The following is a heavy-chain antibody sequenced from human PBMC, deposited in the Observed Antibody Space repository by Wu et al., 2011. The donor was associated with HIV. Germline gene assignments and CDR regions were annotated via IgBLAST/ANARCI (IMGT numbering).Heavy chain of an antibody. CDR3: ARAYDLWSGSGYYYYMDV. V-gene: IGHV1-69*11. D-gene: IGHD3-3*01. CDR2: VIPILGTT. J-gene: IGHJ6*03. CDR1: GGTFSTYA. Sequence: QVQLVQSGAEVKKPGSSVKVSCKASGGTFSTYAFSWVRQAPGQGPEWMGRVIPILGTTNYAQKFQGRATITADESTSTTYLELSSLRSEDTAVYYCARAYDLWSGSGYYYYMDVWGKGTTVSVSS.